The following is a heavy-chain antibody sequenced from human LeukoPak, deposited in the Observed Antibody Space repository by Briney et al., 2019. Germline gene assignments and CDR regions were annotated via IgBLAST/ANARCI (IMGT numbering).Heavy chain of an antibody. CDR3: AIVHTGPSYCSGGSCYFFDP. J-gene: IGHJ5*02. D-gene: IGHD2-15*01. V-gene: IGHV3-23*01. Sequence: GGSLRLSGAASGFTFSSYAVSWVRQAPGEGLEWVSAVSGSGGSTYYADPVKGRFTISRDNSKNTLYLQMNSLRAEDTAVYYCAIVHTGPSYCSGGSCYFFDPWGQVTLVTVSS. CDR1: GFTFSSYA. CDR2: VSGSGGST.